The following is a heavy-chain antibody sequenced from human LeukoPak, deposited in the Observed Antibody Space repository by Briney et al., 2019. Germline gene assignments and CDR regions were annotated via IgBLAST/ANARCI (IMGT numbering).Heavy chain of an antibody. D-gene: IGHD4-17*01. V-gene: IGHV3-23*01. CDR2: ISGSGGST. CDR1: GSTFSSYA. Sequence: GGSLRLSCAASGSTFSSYAMSWVRQAPGKGLEWVSAISGSGGSTYYADSVKGRFSISRDNAKNSLYLQMNSLRVEDTAVYFCAKADGDKPFDHWGQGTLVTVSS. J-gene: IGHJ4*02. CDR3: AKADGDKPFDH.